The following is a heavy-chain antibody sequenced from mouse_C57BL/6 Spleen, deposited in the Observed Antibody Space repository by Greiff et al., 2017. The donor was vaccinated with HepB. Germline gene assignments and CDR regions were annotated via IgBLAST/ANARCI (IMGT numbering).Heavy chain of an antibody. CDR3: TPNWAWFAY. CDR1: GYTFTDYE. D-gene: IGHD4-1*01. Sequence: VHLVESGAELVRPGASVTLSCKASGYTFTDYEMHWVKQTPVHGLEWIGAIDPETGGTAYNQKFKGKAILTADKSSSTAYMELRSLTSEDSAVYYCTPNWAWFAYWGQGTLVTVSA. CDR2: IDPETGGT. V-gene: IGHV1-15*01. J-gene: IGHJ3*01.